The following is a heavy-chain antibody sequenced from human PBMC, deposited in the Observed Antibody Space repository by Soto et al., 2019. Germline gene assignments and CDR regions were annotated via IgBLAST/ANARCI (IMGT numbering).Heavy chain of an antibody. J-gene: IGHJ5*02. CDR3: ARGIATGQLDP. CDR1: GYTFTRYT. D-gene: IGHD2-15*01. CDR2: INPDNGNT. Sequence: QVQLVQSGAEVKKPGASVKISCKASGYTFTRYTMNWVRQAPGQRLEWMGWINPDNGNTKSSQKFQDRVIITRDTSASTAYMELSSLSSEDTAVYYCARGIATGQLDPWGQGTLVTVSS. V-gene: IGHV1-3*01.